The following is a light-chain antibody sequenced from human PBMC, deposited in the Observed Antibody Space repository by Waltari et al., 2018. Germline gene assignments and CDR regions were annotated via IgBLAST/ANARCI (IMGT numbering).Light chain of an antibody. CDR3: QHHFRLPAT. CDR2: GAT. V-gene: IGKV3-20*01. J-gene: IGKJ1*01. Sequence: IMLTQSPGTLSLSPGERATLSCRASQSISRYLAWYQQKPGQAPRLLIYGATTRATGIPARFSGSASGTDFSLTISGLEPEDSAVYYCQHHFRLPATFGQGTKVEIK. CDR1: QSISRY.